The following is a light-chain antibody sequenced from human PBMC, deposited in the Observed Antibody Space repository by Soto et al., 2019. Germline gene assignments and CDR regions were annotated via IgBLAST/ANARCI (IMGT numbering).Light chain of an antibody. CDR1: TGAVTSGYF. J-gene: IGLJ1*01. CDR3: LLYYGGAFV. V-gene: IGLV7-43*01. Sequence: QAVVTQEPSLTVSPGGTVTLTCASSTGAVTSGYFPNWFQQKPGQAPRAPIYSTSNKHSWTPARFSGSLLGGKAALTLSGVQPEDEAEYYCLLYYGGAFVFGDGTKVTVL. CDR2: STS.